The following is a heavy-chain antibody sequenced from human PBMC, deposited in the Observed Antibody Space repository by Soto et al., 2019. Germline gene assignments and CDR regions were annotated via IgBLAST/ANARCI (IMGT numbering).Heavy chain of an antibody. CDR1: GFTFTSSA. Sequence: SVKVSCKTSGFTFTSSAVQWVRQARGQRXEWIGWIVVGSGNTNYAQKFQERVTITRDMSTSTAYMALSSLRSEDTAVYYCAADYPPPYYDFWSGNGMDVWGQGTTVTVSS. CDR3: AADYPPPYYDFWSGNGMDV. V-gene: IGHV1-58*01. CDR2: IVVGSGNT. J-gene: IGHJ6*02. D-gene: IGHD3-3*01.